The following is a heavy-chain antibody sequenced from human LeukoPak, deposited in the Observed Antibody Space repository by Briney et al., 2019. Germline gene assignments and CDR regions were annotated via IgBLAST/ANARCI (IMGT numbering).Heavy chain of an antibody. D-gene: IGHD4-17*01. CDR3: ARGDYGDYWIDY. J-gene: IGHJ4*02. CDR1: GGSFSGYY. CDR2: INHSGST. Sequence: PSETLSPTCAVYGGSFSGYYWSWIRQPPGKGLEWIGEINHSGSTNYNPSLKSRVTISVDTSKNQFSLKLSSVTAADTAVYYCARGDYGDYWIDYWGQGTLVTVSS. V-gene: IGHV4-34*01.